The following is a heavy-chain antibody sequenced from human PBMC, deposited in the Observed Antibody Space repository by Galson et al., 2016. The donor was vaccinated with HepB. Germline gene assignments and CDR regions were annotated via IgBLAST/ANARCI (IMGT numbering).Heavy chain of an antibody. CDR1: EDTLSSHA. V-gene: IGHV1-69*06. J-gene: IGHJ3*01. Sequence: SVKVSCKASEDTLSSHAISWVRQAPGQGLEWMGGIIPIFGTGNYAPNFQGRVTITADKSTDTAYMQLSSLRPEETAIYYCARLMTYYYEGGAYSSGDAFDVWGQGTTVTVSS. D-gene: IGHD3-22*01. CDR2: IIPIFGTG. CDR3: ARLMTYYYEGGAYSSGDAFDV.